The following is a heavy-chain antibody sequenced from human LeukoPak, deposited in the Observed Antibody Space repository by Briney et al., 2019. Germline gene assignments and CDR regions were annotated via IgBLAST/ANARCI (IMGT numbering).Heavy chain of an antibody. D-gene: IGHD1-26*01. Sequence: ASVKVSCKASGYTFNNYDVYWVRQATGQGLEWMGWMNPNSGNTGYAQKFQGRVTMTRNTSISTAYMELSSLRSEDTAVYYCARAPEWGKANYYYYMDVWGKGTTVTVSS. CDR3: ARAPEWGKANYYYYMDV. CDR2: MNPNSGNT. J-gene: IGHJ6*03. CDR1: GYTFNNYD. V-gene: IGHV1-8*01.